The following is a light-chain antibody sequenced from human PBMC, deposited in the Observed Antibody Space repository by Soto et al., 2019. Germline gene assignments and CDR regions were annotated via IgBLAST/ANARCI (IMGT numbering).Light chain of an antibody. Sequence: EIVMTQSPATLSVSPGERATLSCRASQSVSSNLAWYQQKPGQAPRLLIYGASTRATGIPARFSGSGSGTDFTLTIRSLQSEDFAVYYCHQYNNWPPITFGQGTRLEIK. CDR3: HQYNNWPPIT. CDR1: QSVSSN. CDR2: GAS. J-gene: IGKJ5*01. V-gene: IGKV3-15*01.